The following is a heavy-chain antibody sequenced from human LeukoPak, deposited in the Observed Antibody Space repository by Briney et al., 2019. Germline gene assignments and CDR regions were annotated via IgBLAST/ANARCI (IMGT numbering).Heavy chain of an antibody. J-gene: IGHJ4*02. CDR3: ARHSGNYYFDY. CDR1: GGSISSGGYY. CDR2: IYYSGST. Sequence: SETLSLTCTVSGGSISSGGYYWSWIRHHPGKGLEWIGYIYYSGSTYYNPSLKSRVTISVDTSKNQFILKLSSVTAADTAVYYCARHSGNYYFDYWGQGTLVTVSS. D-gene: IGHD1-26*01. V-gene: IGHV4-31*03.